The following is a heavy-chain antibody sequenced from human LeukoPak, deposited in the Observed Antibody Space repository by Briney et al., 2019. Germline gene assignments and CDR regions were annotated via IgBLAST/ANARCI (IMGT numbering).Heavy chain of an antibody. V-gene: IGHV1-46*01. D-gene: IGHD3-9*01. CDR3: ARDQSERYFDWFLPPQYYYYMDV. CDR1: GDTFTSYY. CDR2: INPSGGST. Sequence: GASVKVSCKASGDTFTSYYMHWVRQAPGQGLEWMGIINPSGGSTSYAQKFQGRVTMTRDTSTSTVYMELSSLRSEDTAVYYCARDQSERYFDWFLPPQYYYYMDVWGKGTTVTISS. J-gene: IGHJ6*03.